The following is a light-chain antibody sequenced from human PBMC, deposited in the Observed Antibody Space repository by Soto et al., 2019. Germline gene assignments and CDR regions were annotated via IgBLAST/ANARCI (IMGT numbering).Light chain of an antibody. V-gene: IGLV2-11*01. CDR2: DVT. CDR1: SSNLGGYNY. CDR3: CSYAGSSLI. Sequence: QSVLTQPRSVSGSPGQSVTISCTGTSSNLGGYNYVSWYQQHPGKAPKLIIYDVTKRPSGVPDRFSASKSDNTASLTISGLQAEDEADYYCCSYAGSSLIFGGGTKLTVL. J-gene: IGLJ2*01.